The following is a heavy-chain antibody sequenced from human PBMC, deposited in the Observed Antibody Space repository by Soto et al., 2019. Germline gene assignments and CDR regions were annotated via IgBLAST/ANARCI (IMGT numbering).Heavy chain of an antibody. CDR2: ITGTGGNT. V-gene: IGHV3-23*01. CDR1: GFTLSTYG. J-gene: IGHJ6*02. Sequence: SGGSLRLSCAASGFTLSTYGMTWVRQAPGKGLEWVSAITGTGGNTYYVESVKGRFTVSRDNSKNMLYLQVNSLRAEDTAVYYCARIRGYYYGLDVWGQGTTVTVSS. CDR3: ARIRGYYYGLDV.